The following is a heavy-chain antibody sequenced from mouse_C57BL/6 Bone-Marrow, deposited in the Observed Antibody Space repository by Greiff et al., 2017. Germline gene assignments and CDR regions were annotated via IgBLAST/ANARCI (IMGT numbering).Heavy chain of an antibody. J-gene: IGHJ2*01. CDR3: ARRTTVVACNYFDY. V-gene: IGHV1-82*01. D-gene: IGHD1-1*01. Sequence: QVQLQQSGPELVKPGASVKISCKASGYAFSSSWMNWVKQRPGKGLEWIGRIYPGDGDTNYNGKFKGKATLTADKSSSTAYMQLSSLTSEDSAVYFCARRTTVVACNYFDYWGQGTTLTVSS. CDR2: IYPGDGDT. CDR1: GYAFSSSW.